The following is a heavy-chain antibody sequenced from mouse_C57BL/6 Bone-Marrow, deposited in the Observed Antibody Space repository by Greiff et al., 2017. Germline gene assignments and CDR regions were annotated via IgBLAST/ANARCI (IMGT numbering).Heavy chain of an antibody. D-gene: IGHD2-5*01. CDR2: IGPNSGGT. V-gene: IGHV1-72*01. J-gene: IGHJ2*01. CDR3: SRGNSNYFAY. Sequence: VQLLQPGAGLVQPGASVTLSCTASGFTFTSYWMHWVQQTPGRGLEWIGRIGPNSGGTKYNEKFTSKATLTVDKHSSTAYMQLSSLTSEDSAVYYCSRGNSNYFAYWGQGTTLTVSA. CDR1: GFTFTSYW.